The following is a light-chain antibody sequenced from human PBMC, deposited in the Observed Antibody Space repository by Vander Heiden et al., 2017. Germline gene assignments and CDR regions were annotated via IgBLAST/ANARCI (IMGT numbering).Light chain of an antibody. CDR2: KDS. Sequence: SYDLPQPPPVSVSQGHPARITCSGDALPKKYAYWYQQKPGQAPVLVIYKDSERPSGIPERFSGSSSGTTVTLTISGVQAEDEADYYCQSADSSGTSWVFGGGTKLTVL. CDR1: ALPKKY. V-gene: IGLV3-25*03. J-gene: IGLJ3*02. CDR3: QSADSSGTSWV.